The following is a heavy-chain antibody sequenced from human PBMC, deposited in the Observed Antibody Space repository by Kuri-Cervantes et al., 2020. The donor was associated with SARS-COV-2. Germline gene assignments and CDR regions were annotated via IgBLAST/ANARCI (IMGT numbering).Heavy chain of an antibody. V-gene: IGHV1-2*02. D-gene: IGHD5-12*01. Sequence: ASVKVSCKASGYTFTGYYMHWVRQAPGQGLEWMGWINPSSGGTNYAQKFQGRVTMTRDTSISTAYMELSRLRSDDTAVYYCARPLRWLQRFDYWGQGTLVTVSS. J-gene: IGHJ4*02. CDR2: INPSSGGT. CDR3: ARPLRWLQRFDY. CDR1: GYTFTGYY.